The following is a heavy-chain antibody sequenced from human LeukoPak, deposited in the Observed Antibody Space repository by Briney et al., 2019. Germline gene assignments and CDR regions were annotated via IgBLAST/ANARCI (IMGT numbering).Heavy chain of an antibody. Sequence: SETLSLTCAVYGGSFSGYYWSWIRQPPGKGLEWIGEINHSGSTNYNPSHKSRVTISVDTSKNQFSLKLSSVTAADTAVYYCARGRRYDFWSGYPVGFDYRGQGTLVTVSS. CDR3: ARGRRYDFWSGYPVGFDY. CDR1: GGSFSGYY. J-gene: IGHJ4*02. V-gene: IGHV4-34*01. D-gene: IGHD3-3*01. CDR2: INHSGST.